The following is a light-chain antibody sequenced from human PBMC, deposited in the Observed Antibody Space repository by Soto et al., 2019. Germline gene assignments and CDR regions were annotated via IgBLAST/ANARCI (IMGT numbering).Light chain of an antibody. CDR3: QQYYSTPLT. V-gene: IGKV4-1*01. Sequence: EILMTHSPNSLAVSLGERATINCKSSQSVLYSSNNKNYLAWYQQKPGQPPKLLIYWASTRESGVPDRFSGSGSGTDFTLTISSLQAEDVAVYYCQQYYSTPLTFGGGTKVDIK. CDR2: WAS. CDR1: QSVLYSSNNKNY. J-gene: IGKJ4*01.